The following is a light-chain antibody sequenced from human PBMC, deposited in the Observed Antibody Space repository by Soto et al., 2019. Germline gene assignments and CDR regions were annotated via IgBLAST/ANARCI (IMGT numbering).Light chain of an antibody. Sequence: EIVLTQSPATLSLSPGERVTLSCRASQSVGTYLAWYQQKPGQAPRLLIYGAFNRATGIPARFSGSGSGTDFTLTISSLEPEDFAVYYCQRRSRWPLTFGGGTKVEIK. CDR1: QSVGTY. J-gene: IGKJ4*01. V-gene: IGKV3-11*01. CDR2: GAF. CDR3: QRRSRWPLT.